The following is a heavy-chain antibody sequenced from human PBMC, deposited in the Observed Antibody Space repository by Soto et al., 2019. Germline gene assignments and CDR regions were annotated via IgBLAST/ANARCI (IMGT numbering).Heavy chain of an antibody. CDR2: ISWNSGSI. CDR1: GFTFDDYA. J-gene: IGHJ6*02. V-gene: IGHV3-9*01. CDR3: AGFLDYYYGMDV. Sequence: GGSLRLSCAASGFTFDDYAMHWVRQAPGKGLEWVSGISWNSGSIGYADSVKGRFTISRDNAKNSLYLQMNSLRAEDTALYYCAGFLDYYYGMDVWGQGTTVTVSS. D-gene: IGHD3-3*01.